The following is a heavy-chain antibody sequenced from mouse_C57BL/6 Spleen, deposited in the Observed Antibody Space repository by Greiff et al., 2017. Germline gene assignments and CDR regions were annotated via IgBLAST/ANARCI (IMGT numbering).Heavy chain of an antibody. CDR2: IDPTDSYT. V-gene: IGHV1-69*01. CDR1: GYTFTSYW. Sequence: VQLQQPGAELVKPGASVKLSCKASGYTFTSYWMHWVKQRPGQGLEWIGEIDPTDSYTNYNQKFKGKSTLTVDKSSSTAYMQLSSLTSEDSAVYYCARNYGSSYGSWFAFWGPGTLVTVSA. CDR3: ARNYGSSYGSWFAF. D-gene: IGHD1-1*01. J-gene: IGHJ3*01.